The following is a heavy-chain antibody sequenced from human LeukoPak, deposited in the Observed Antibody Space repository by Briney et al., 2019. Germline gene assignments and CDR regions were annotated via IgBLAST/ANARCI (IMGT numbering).Heavy chain of an antibody. Sequence: GASVKVSCKASGYTFTSNYIHWVRQAPGQGLEWMGMIYPRDGSTSYAQKFQGRVTMTRDTSTSTVYMELSSLRSEDTAVYYCARVSSVGYSYTLDYWGQGTLVTVSS. CDR3: ARVSSVGYSYTLDY. CDR2: IYPRDGST. V-gene: IGHV1-46*01. D-gene: IGHD5-18*01. J-gene: IGHJ4*02. CDR1: GYTFTSNY.